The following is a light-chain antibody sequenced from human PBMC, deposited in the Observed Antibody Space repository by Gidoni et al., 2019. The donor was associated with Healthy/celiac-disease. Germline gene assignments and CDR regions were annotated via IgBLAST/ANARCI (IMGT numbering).Light chain of an antibody. Sequence: DIQMTQSPSTLSASVGDRVTITCRASQSISSWLAWYQQKPGKAPKLLIYNASSLESGVPSRFGGSGSGTEFTLTISSLQPDDFATYYCQQYNNQGAFGPGTKVDIK. V-gene: IGKV1-5*03. J-gene: IGKJ3*01. CDR3: QQYNNQGA. CDR2: NAS. CDR1: QSISSW.